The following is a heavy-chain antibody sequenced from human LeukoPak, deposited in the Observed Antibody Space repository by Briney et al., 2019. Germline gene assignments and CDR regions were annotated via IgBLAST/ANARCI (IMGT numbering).Heavy chain of an antibody. Sequence: ASVKVSCKASGGTFSSYAISWVRQAPGQGLEWMGGIIPIFGTANYAQKFQGRVTITADESTSTAYMELSSLRSEDTAVYYCATLRRYCGGGCYSALDYWGQGTLVTVSS. CDR3: ATLRRYCGGGCYSALDY. CDR1: GGTFSSYA. CDR2: IIPIFGTA. D-gene: IGHD2-21*02. J-gene: IGHJ4*02. V-gene: IGHV1-69*13.